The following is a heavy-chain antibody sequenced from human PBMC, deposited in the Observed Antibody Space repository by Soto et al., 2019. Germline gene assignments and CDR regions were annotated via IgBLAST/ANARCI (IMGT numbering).Heavy chain of an antibody. CDR3: ARDSSYDYVNWFDP. CDR1: GGSISSYY. Sequence: SETLSLTCTVSGGSISSYYWSWIRQPPGKGLEWIGYIYYSGSTNYNPSLKSRVTISVDTSKNQFSLKLSSVTAADTAVYYCARDSSYDYVNWFDPWGQGTLVTVSS. J-gene: IGHJ5*02. V-gene: IGHV4-59*01. CDR2: IYYSGST. D-gene: IGHD5-12*01.